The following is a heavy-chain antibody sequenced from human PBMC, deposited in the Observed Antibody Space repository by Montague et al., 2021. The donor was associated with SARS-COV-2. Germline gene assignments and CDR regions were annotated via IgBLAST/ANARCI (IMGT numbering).Heavy chain of an antibody. D-gene: IGHD2-8*01. CDR1: GGSISSYH. J-gene: IGHJ6*02. CDR3: ARRSTNYYYGLDV. Sequence: SETLSLTCSISGGSISSYHWNWIRQPPGKGLEWIGNIYYDGSTNYNPSFKSRVTISIDTFKNQFSLNLRSVAAADTAVYYCARRSTNYYYGLDVWGQGTTGRFSS. CDR2: IYYDGST. V-gene: IGHV4-59*08.